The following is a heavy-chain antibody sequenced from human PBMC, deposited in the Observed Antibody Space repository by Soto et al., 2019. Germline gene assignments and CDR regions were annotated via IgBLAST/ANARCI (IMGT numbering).Heavy chain of an antibody. CDR2: IYYSGST. CDR1: GGSISSGGYY. CDR3: ARDSNRAVAGTGAFDI. D-gene: IGHD6-19*01. J-gene: IGHJ3*02. Sequence: ASETLSLTCTVSGGSISSGGYYWSWIRQHPGKGLEWIGYIYYSGSTYYNPSLNSRVTISVDTSKNQFSLKLSSVTAADTAVYYCARDSNRAVAGTGAFDIWGQGTMVTVSS. V-gene: IGHV4-31*03.